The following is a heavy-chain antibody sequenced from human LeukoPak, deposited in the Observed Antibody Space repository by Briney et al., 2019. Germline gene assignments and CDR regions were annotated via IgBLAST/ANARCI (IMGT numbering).Heavy chain of an antibody. Sequence: GGSLRLSCSVSGFTFSSHAMHWVHQAPGKGLECVAYISYDGSFQYHADSVKGRFTISRDNSKDILYLQMNSLRVDDSATYYCVGEVGSRQMNSWGQGTLVTVSS. CDR3: VGEVGSRQMNS. D-gene: IGHD1-26*01. CDR2: ISYDGSFQ. CDR1: GFTFSSHA. J-gene: IGHJ5*02. V-gene: IGHV3-30-3*01.